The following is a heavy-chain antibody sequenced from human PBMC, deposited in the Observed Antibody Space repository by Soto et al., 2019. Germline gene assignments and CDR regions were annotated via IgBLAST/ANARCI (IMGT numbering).Heavy chain of an antibody. J-gene: IGHJ5*02. V-gene: IGHV3-23*03. CDR2: LHRSGRST. D-gene: IGHD3-3*02. CDR3: AKDARATYSIWLMDP. CDR1: GGSVSGYA. Sequence: ETLSLTCTVSGGSVSGYALTWTRQAPGKGLEWVWGLHRSGRSTYNSDPVRRGITISGDTSANSVYLQMDTLRAEDTAVYYCAKDARATYSIWLMDPWGQGTVVTVSS.